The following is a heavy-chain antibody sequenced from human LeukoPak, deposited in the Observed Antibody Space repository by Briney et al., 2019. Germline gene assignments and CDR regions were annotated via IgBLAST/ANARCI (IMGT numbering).Heavy chain of an antibody. D-gene: IGHD3-10*01. Sequence: GGSLRLSCAASGFTFSSYWMSWVRQAPGKGLEWVANIKQDGSEKYYVDSVKGRFTISRDNAKNSLYLQMNSLRAEDTAVYYCARDQGSGINYYYYYMDVWGKGTTVTVSS. CDR3: ARDQGSGINYYYYYMDV. CDR1: GFTFSSYW. CDR2: IKQDGSEK. J-gene: IGHJ6*03. V-gene: IGHV3-7*01.